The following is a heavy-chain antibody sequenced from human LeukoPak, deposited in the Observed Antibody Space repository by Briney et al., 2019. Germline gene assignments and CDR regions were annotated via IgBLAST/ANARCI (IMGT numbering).Heavy chain of an antibody. D-gene: IGHD6-19*01. CDR2: ISSSSSYI. J-gene: IGHJ5*02. CDR1: GFTFSSYA. CDR3: AREGSGWLPNS. Sequence: GSLRLSCAASGFTFSSYAMHWVRQAPGKGLEWVSSISSSSSYIYYADSVKGRFTISRGNSKNSLYLQMNSLSADDTAVYYCAREGSGWLPNSWGQGTLVTVSS. V-gene: IGHV3-21*01.